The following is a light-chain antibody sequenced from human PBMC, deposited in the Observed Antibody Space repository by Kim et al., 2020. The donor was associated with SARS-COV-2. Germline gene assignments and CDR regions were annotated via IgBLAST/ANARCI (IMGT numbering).Light chain of an antibody. V-gene: IGLV3-25*03. CDR3: QSADSSGTYHWV. J-gene: IGLJ3*02. Sequence: SYELTQPPSVSVSPGQTARITCSGDALPNQYAYWYQQKPGKAPVMVIYKDTERPSGIPERFSGSSSGTIVTLTISGVQAEDEADYYCQSADSSGTYHWVF. CDR2: KDT. CDR1: ALPNQY.